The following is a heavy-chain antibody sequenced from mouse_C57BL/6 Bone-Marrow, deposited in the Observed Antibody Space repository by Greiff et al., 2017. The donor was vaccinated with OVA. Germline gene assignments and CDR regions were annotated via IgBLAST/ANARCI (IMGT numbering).Heavy chain of an antibody. D-gene: IGHD2-4*01. CDR3: ARSRDYDEGPWFAY. Sequence: QVQLKQPGAELVKPGASVKLSCKASGYTFTSYWMQWVKQRPGQGLEWIGEIDPSDSYTNYNQKFKGKATLTVDTSSSTAYMQLSSLTSEDSAVYYCARSRDYDEGPWFAYWGQGTLVTVSA. CDR2: IDPSDSYT. V-gene: IGHV1-50*01. CDR1: GYTFTSYW. J-gene: IGHJ3*01.